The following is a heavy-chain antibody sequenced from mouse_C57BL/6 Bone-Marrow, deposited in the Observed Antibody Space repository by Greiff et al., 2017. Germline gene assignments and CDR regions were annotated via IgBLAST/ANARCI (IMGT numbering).Heavy chain of an antibody. D-gene: IGHD4-1*01. CDR1: GYTFTSYW. CDR3: ANMGSFDY. CDR2: IDPSDSYT. J-gene: IGHJ2*01. V-gene: IGHV1-69*01. Sequence: QVQLQQPGAELVMPGASVQLSCKASGYTFTSYWMHWVKQRPGQGLEWIGEIDPSDSYTNYNQKFKGKSTVTVNKSSSTAYMQLSSLTSEDSAVYYCANMGSFDYGGQGTTLTVSA.